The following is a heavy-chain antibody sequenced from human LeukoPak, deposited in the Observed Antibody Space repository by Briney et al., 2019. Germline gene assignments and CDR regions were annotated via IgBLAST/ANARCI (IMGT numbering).Heavy chain of an antibody. D-gene: IGHD3-10*01. J-gene: IGHJ4*02. Sequence: GESLRLSCTASGFNFSNYWMHWVRQAPGKGLVWVSRLNTGGNSTIYADSVKGRFIISRDNAKSTLYLQMNSLRADDTGVYYCTREGAYDSGTCGAGDYWGQGTLVTVSS. CDR2: LNTGGNST. CDR3: TREGAYDSGTCGAGDY. CDR1: GFNFSNYW. V-gene: IGHV3-74*01.